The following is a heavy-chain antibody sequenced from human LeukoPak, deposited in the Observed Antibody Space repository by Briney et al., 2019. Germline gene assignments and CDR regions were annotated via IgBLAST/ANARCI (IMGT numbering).Heavy chain of an antibody. CDR2: INTNTGNP. CDR3: ARPVQQWQAVWYFGL. V-gene: IGHV7-4-1*02. J-gene: IGHJ2*01. CDR1: GYTFTSYA. Sequence: ASVKVSCKASGYTFTSYAMNWVRQAPGQGLEWMGWINTNTGNPTYAQGFTGGFLFSLDTSVTTAYLQISHLKADDTAVYYCARPVQQWQAVWYFGLWGRGTLVTVSS. D-gene: IGHD6-19*01.